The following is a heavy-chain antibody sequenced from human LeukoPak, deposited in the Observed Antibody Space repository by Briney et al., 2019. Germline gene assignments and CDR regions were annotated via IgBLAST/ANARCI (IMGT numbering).Heavy chain of an antibody. Sequence: SETLSLTCSVSGGSISSGDYYWSWNRQPPGKGLEWIGYIYYSGSTNYNPSLKSRVTISVDTSKNQFSLKLSSVTAADTAVYYCARDDWYEWYAFDIWGQGTMVTVSS. V-gene: IGHV4-61*08. D-gene: IGHD3-9*01. CDR1: GGSISSGDYY. CDR2: IYYSGST. J-gene: IGHJ3*02. CDR3: ARDDWYEWYAFDI.